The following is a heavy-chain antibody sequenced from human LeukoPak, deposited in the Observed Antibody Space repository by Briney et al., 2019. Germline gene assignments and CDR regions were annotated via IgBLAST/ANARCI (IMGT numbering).Heavy chain of an antibody. J-gene: IGHJ3*02. CDR2: INPSSGGT. V-gene: IGHV1-2*02. CDR3: ATAVIVAVFGDAFDI. D-gene: IGHD6-13*01. CDR1: GYTFSDYY. Sequence: ASVKVSCKTSGYTFSDYYLHWVGQAPGQGLGWMGWINPSSGGTKNAQKSQGRVTMTRDTSISTGYMELSRLRSDDTAVYYCATAVIVAVFGDAFDIWGQGTLVTVSS.